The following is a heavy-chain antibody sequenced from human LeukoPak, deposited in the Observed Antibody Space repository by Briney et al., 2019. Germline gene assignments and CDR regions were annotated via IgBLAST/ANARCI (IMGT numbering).Heavy chain of an antibody. CDR2: IRYDGSYQ. Sequence: PGGSLRLSCAASGFTFTSYGMDWVRQAPGKGLEWVATIRYDGSYQWYAESVKGRFTISRDNSKNTLSLQMDSLRAEDTAVYYCARGGTSAAGIDYWGQGTLVTVSS. CDR1: GFTFTSYG. CDR3: ARGGTSAAGIDY. V-gene: IGHV3-30*02. D-gene: IGHD6-13*01. J-gene: IGHJ4*02.